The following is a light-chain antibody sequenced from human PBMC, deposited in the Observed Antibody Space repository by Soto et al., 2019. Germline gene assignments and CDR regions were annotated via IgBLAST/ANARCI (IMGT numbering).Light chain of an antibody. J-gene: IGKJ3*01. CDR1: QSISSR. V-gene: IGKV1-5*01. Sequence: DIQMTQSPSTLSASVGDRVTITCRASQSISSRLAWYQQKPGKAPKLLIYDASSLESGVPPRFSGSGSGTEFTLTISSLQPDDFATYYCQQYNSYPFTFGPGTKVDIK. CDR3: QQYNSYPFT. CDR2: DAS.